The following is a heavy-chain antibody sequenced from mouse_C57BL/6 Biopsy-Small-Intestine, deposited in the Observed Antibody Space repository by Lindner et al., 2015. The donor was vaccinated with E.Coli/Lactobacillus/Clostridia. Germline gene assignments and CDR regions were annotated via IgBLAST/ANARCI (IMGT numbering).Heavy chain of an antibody. CDR1: GFRFNTYA. CDR2: IRTKGDNYAT. V-gene: IGHV10-1*01. CDR3: VRHEYSNYEGFAY. Sequence: VQLQESGGGLVQPKGSLKLSCAASGFRFNTYAMNWVRQAPGKGLEWVARIRTKGDNYATYYADSVKDRFTVSRADSETMLYLQMNNLKTEDTAICYCVRHEYSNYEGFAYWGHGTLVTVSA. J-gene: IGHJ3*01. D-gene: IGHD2-5*01.